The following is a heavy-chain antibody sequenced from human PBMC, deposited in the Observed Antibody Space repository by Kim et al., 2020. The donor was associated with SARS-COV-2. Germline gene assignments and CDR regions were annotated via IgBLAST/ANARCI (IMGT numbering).Heavy chain of an antibody. J-gene: IGHJ4*02. CDR3: ASRRGGY. V-gene: IGHV4-34*01. D-gene: IGHD3-10*01. Sequence: SGSANYNPSLKSRVTISVDTSKNQFSLKLSSVTAADTAVYYCASRRGGYWGQGTLVTVSS. CDR2: SGSA.